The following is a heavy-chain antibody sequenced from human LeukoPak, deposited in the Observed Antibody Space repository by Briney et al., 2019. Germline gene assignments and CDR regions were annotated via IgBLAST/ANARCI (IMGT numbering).Heavy chain of an antibody. J-gene: IGHJ4*02. CDR1: GFTFSSYS. V-gene: IGHV3-21*01. Sequence: GGSLRLSCAASGFTFSSYSMNWVRQAPGKGLEWVSSISSSSSYIHYADSVKGRFTISRDNAKNSLYLQMNSLRAEDTAVYYCARDKDSNYDFDYWGQGTLVTVSS. CDR3: ARDKDSNYDFDY. CDR2: ISSSSSYI. D-gene: IGHD4-11*01.